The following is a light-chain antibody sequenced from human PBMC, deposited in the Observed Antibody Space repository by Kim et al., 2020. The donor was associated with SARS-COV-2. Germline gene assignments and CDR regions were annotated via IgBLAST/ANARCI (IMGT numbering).Light chain of an antibody. CDR1: QSIRSN. V-gene: IGKV3-15*01. CDR3: QQYDLWSPLT. Sequence: IVMTQSPATLSVSPGERVILSCRASQSIRSNLAWYQQKPGQSPRLLIYGASIRATGIPARFNGSGSETAFTLTISSLQSEDSAVYYCQQYDLWSPLTFGGGTKVDIK. J-gene: IGKJ4*01. CDR2: GAS.